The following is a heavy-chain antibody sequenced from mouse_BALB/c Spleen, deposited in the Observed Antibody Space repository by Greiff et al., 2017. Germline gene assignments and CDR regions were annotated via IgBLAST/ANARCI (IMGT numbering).Heavy chain of an antibody. CDR1: GFTFNTYA. J-gene: IGHJ3*01. CDR3: VNGAWFAY. V-gene: IGHV10-1*02. CDR2: IRSKSNNYAT. Sequence: EVNVVESGGGLVQPKGSLKLSCAASGFTFNTYAMNWVRQAPGKGLEWVARIRSKSNNYATYYADSVKDRFTISRDDSQSMLYLQMNNLKTEDTAMYYCVNGAWFAYWGQGTLVTVSA.